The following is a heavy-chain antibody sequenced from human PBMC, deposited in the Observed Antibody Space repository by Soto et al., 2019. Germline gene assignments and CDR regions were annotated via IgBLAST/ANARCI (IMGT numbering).Heavy chain of an antibody. J-gene: IGHJ6*03. CDR1: GFTFSSYG. Sequence: GGSLRLSCAASGFTFSSYGMHWVRQAPGKGLEWVAVISYDGSNKYYADSVKGRFTISRDNSKNTLYLQMNSLRAEDTAVYYCAKERDWLSSHYYYMDVWGKGTTVTVSS. CDR2: ISYDGSNK. CDR3: AKERDWLSSHYYYMDV. V-gene: IGHV3-30*18. D-gene: IGHD3-9*01.